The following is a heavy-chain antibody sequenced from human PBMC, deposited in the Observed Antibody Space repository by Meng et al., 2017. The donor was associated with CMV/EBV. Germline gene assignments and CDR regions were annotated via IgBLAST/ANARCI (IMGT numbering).Heavy chain of an antibody. V-gene: IGHV1-18*01. CDR2: ISVYNGHT. Sequence: QVPLVHAGVEVKKPGASVKVSCQASGYTFTGYGISWVRQAPGQGLEWMGWISVYNGHTNFAQNLQGRVTMTTDTSTNTAYVELRSLRSDDTAIYYCARGVPLGIIYSFDYWGQGTLVTVSS. CDR1: GYTFTGYG. CDR3: ARGVPLGIIYSFDY. D-gene: IGHD2-21*01. J-gene: IGHJ4*01.